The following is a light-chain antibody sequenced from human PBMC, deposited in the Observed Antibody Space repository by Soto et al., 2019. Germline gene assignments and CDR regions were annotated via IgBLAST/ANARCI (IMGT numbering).Light chain of an antibody. CDR2: GAS. J-gene: IGKJ3*01. V-gene: IGKV3-20*01. Sequence: EIVLTQSPGTLSLSPGERATLSCRASQNINSRYLAWYQQKPGQAPRLLIYGASSRATGIPDRFSGSGSGTDFTLTISRLEPEDFAVYYCQQFGSSPGFTFGPGTKVDI. CDR3: QQFGSSPGFT. CDR1: QNINSRY.